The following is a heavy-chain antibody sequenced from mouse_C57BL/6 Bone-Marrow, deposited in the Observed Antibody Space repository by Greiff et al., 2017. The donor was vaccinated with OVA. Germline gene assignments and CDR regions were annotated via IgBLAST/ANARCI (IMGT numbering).Heavy chain of an antibody. CDR1: GFNIKDDY. D-gene: IGHD1-1*01. V-gene: IGHV14-4*01. J-gene: IGHJ3*01. CDR2: IDPENGDT. Sequence: VQLQQSGAELVRPGASVKLSCTASGFNIKDDYMHWVKQRPEPGLEWIGWIDPENGDTEYASKFQGKATITAYTSSNTAYLQLSSLTSEDTAVYYCTLYYYGSSSFAYWGQGTLVTVSA. CDR3: TLYYYGSSSFAY.